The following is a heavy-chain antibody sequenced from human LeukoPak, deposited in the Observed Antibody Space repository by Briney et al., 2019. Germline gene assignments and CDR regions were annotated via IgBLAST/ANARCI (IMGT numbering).Heavy chain of an antibody. J-gene: IGHJ4*02. D-gene: IGHD3-9*01. CDR2: IKSKTDGGTT. CDR1: GFTFSNAW. CDR3: TTELRYFDWFQSDY. V-gene: IGHV3-15*01. Sequence: GRSLRLSCAASGFTFSNAWMSWVRQAPGKGLEWVGRIKSKTDGGTTDYTAPVKGRFTISRDDSKNTLYLQMNSLKTEDTAVYYCTTELRYFDWFQSDYWGQGTLVTVSS.